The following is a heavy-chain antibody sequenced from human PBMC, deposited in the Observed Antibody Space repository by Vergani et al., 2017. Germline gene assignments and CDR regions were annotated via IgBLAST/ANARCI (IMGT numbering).Heavy chain of an antibody. D-gene: IGHD4-11*01. CDR3: AKGGDSNYYRCCFC. J-gene: IGHJ4*02. CDR2: ISSSGSTI. Sequence: EVQLLESGGGLVQPGGSLRLSCAASGFTFSSYAMSWVRQAPGKGLEWVSYISSSGSTIYYADSVKGRFTISRDNAKNSLYLQMNSLRAEDTAVYYCAKGGDSNYYRCCFCWGQGTLVTVSS. CDR1: GFTFSSYA. V-gene: IGHV3-48*04.